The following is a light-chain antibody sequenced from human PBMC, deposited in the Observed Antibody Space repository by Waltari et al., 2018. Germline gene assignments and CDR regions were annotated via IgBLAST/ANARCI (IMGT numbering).Light chain of an antibody. CDR1: QRVSSN. V-gene: IGKV3-15*01. Sequence: EIVMTQSPATLSVSPGERATLSCRARQRVSSNLPWYQQKPGQAPRLLIYGASTRATGIPARFSGSGSGTEFTLTISSLQSEDFAVYYCQQYNNWPWGWTFGQGTKVEIK. J-gene: IGKJ1*01. CDR3: QQYNNWPWGWT. CDR2: GAS.